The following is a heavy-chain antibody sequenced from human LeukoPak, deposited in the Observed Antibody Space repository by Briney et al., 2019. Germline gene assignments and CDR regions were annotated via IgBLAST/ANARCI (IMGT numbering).Heavy chain of an antibody. D-gene: IGHD5-12*01. CDR2: IYPGDSDT. Sequence: GESLKISCKGSGYSFTNFWIAWVRQMPGKGLEWMGIIYPGDSDTRYSPSFQGQVTISADKSISSAYLQWSSLKASDTAMYYCATTRPHSGYDEPGSFFFVGAVDAFDIWGQGTMVTVSS. V-gene: IGHV5-51*01. CDR1: GYSFTNFW. J-gene: IGHJ3*02. CDR3: ATTRPHSGYDEPGSFFFVGAVDAFDI.